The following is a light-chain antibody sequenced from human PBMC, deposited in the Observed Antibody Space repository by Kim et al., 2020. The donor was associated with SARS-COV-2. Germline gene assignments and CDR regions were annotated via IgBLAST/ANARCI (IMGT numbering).Light chain of an antibody. CDR3: QVWDSSSDHPEV. Sequence: PGKTARITCGGNNNGSKSVHWYQQKPGQAPVLVIYYDSDRPSGIPERFSGSNSGNTATLTISRVEAGDEADYYCQVWDSSSDHPEVFGGGTQLTVL. CDR1: NNGSKS. V-gene: IGLV3-21*04. J-gene: IGLJ3*02. CDR2: YDS.